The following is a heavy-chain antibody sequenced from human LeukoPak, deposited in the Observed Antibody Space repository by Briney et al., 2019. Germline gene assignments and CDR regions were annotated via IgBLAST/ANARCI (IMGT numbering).Heavy chain of an antibody. Sequence: GRSLRLSCAASGFTFSSYGMHWVRQAPGKGLEWVALIWYDGSNKYYADSVKGRFTISRDNSKNTLYLQMNSLRAEDTAVYYCARDFDSSSSGFYYWGQGTLVTVSS. CDR1: GFTFSSYG. CDR2: IWYDGSNK. CDR3: ARDFDSSSSGFYY. D-gene: IGHD6-6*01. V-gene: IGHV3-33*01. J-gene: IGHJ4*02.